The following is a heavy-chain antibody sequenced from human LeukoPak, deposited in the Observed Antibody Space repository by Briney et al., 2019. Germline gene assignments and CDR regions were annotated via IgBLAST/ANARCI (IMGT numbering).Heavy chain of an antibody. CDR1: GYTFTSYG. V-gene: IGHV1-18*01. CDR2: ISAYNGNT. D-gene: IGHD3-10*01. Sequence: AAVKVSCKASGYTFTSYGISWVRQAPGQGLEWMGWISAYNGNTNYAQKLQGRVTMTTDTSTSTAYMELRSLRSDDTAVYYCARDGIPRWRGGGTQIPDYWGQGTPVTVSS. J-gene: IGHJ4*02. CDR3: ARDGIPRWRGGGTQIPDY.